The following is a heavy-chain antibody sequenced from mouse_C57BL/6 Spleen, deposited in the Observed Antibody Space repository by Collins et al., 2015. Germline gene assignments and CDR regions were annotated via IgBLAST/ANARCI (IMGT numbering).Heavy chain of an antibody. CDR3: ARPPTTVVAPYYFDY. V-gene: IGHV1-55*01. CDR1: GYTFTSYW. CDR2: IYPGSGST. D-gene: IGHD1-1*01. Sequence: QVQLQQPGAELVKPGASVKMSCKASGYTFTSYWITWVKQRPGQGLEWIGDIYPGSGSTNYNEKFKSKATLTVDTSSSTAYMQLSSLTSEDSAVYYCARPPTTVVAPYYFDYWGQSTTLTVSS. J-gene: IGHJ2*01.